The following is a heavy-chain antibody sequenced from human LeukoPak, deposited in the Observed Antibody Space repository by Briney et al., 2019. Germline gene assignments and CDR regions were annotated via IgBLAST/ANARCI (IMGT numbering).Heavy chain of an antibody. V-gene: IGHV4-61*02. CDR3: ARQDIVVVPSKPFDY. D-gene: IGHD2-2*01. J-gene: IGHJ4*02. Sequence: SETLSLTCTVSGGSISSGSYYWSWIRQPAGKGLEWIGRIYTSGSTNYNPSLKSRVTISVDTSKNQFSLKLSSVTAADTAVYYCARQDIVVVPSKPFDYWGQGTLVTVSS. CDR1: GGSISSGSYY. CDR2: IYTSGST.